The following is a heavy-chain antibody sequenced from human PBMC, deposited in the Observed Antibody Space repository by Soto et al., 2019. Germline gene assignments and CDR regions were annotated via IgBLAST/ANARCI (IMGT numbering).Heavy chain of an antibody. Sequence: QITLEESGPTLVKPTQTLTLTCTFSGFSLTTSGVAVGWTRQSPGKSLEWLAVIFWDDDKRYSPSLSSRLTITINTPKNQVVLTMTHRDPVDTASFYWAHRRCDSLTCSVDSWGPGNLVTVSA. CDR2: IFWDDDK. J-gene: IGHJ4*02. CDR3: AHRRCDSLTCSVDS. CDR1: GFSLTTSGVA. V-gene: IGHV2-5*02. D-gene: IGHD2-21*01.